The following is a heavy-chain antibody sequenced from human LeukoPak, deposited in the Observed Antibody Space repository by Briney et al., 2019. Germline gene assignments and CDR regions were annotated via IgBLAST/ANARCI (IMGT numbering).Heavy chain of an antibody. Sequence: GASVTVSCTASGGTFSSYAISWVRQAPGQGLEWMGGIIPIFGTANYAQKFQGRVTITADESTSTAYMELSSLRSEDTAVYYCARSGTTDYYGSGSPPYSWFDPWGQGTLVTVSS. CDR3: ARSGTTDYYGSGSPPYSWFDP. J-gene: IGHJ5*02. CDR1: GGTFSSYA. CDR2: IIPIFGTA. V-gene: IGHV1-69*13. D-gene: IGHD3-10*01.